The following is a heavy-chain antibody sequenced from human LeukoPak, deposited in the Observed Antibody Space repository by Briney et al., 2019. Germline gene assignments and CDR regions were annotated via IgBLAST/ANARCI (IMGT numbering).Heavy chain of an antibody. J-gene: IGHJ4*02. CDR3: ARARYDSSGYFDY. CDR2: INPNSGGT. D-gene: IGHD3-22*01. CDR1: GYTFTSYA. Sequence: GASVKVSCKASGYTFTSYAMNWVRQAPGQGLEWMGWINPNSGGTNYAQKFQGWVTMTRDTSISTAYMELSRLRSDDTAVYYCARARYDSSGYFDYWGQGTLVTVSS. V-gene: IGHV1-2*04.